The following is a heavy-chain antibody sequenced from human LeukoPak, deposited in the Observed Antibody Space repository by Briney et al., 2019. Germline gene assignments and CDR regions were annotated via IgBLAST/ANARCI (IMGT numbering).Heavy chain of an antibody. V-gene: IGHV3-23*01. CDR1: GFTFSSYA. CDR2: ISGSGGST. J-gene: IGHJ5*02. CDR3: TKALFGVPNTDLNCFDP. D-gene: IGHD2-2*02. Sequence: GGSLRLSCAASGFTFSSYAMSWVRQAPGKGLEWVSAISGSGGSTYYADSVKGRFTISRDNSKNTLYLQMNSLSVEDMAVYYCTKALFGVPNTDLNCFDPWGQGTLVIVSS.